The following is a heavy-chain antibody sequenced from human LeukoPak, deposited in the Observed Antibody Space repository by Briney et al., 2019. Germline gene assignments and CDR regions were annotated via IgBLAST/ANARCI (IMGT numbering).Heavy chain of an antibody. CDR1: RFTFSNYW. CDR3: ARGAQAVADPNYYYYYYMDV. CDR2: IKQDGSEK. D-gene: IGHD6-19*01. V-gene: IGHV3-7*01. J-gene: IGHJ6*03. Sequence: GGSLRLSCAASRFTFSNYWMSWARQAPGKGLEWVANIKQDGSEKYYVDSVKGRFTISRDNAKNSLSLQMNSLRAEDTAVYYCARGAQAVADPNYYYYYYMDVWGKGTTVTISS.